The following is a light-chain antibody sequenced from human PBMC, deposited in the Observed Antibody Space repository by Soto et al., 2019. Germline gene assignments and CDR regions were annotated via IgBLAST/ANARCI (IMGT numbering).Light chain of an antibody. V-gene: IGLV2-14*01. CDR1: SNDVGGYNH. CDR2: NVS. CDR3: YSYTTTSTYV. J-gene: IGLJ1*01. Sequence: QSALTQPASVSGSPGQSITISCTGTSNDVGGYNHVSWYQQYPGKVPKLLIYNVSNRPSGVSDRFSGSKSGNTASLTISGLQAEDEADYYCYSYTTTSTYVFGSGTKVTVL.